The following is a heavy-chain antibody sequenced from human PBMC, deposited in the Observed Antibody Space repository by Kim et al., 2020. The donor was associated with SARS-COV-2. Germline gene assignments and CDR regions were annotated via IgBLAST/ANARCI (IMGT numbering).Heavy chain of an antibody. D-gene: IGHD3-9*01. Sequence: SETLSLTCSVSGGSITSGDYYWAWIRQPPGRELEWIGSIHDGGTTYFNASLQSRVILSVDTSTNQFALKLRSVTSTDTAVYFCARALILTGYFQYYFDLWGQGTLVSVSS. CDR3: ARALILTGYFQYYFDL. CDR2: IHDGGTT. CDR1: GGSITSGDYY. V-gene: IGHV4-39*01. J-gene: IGHJ4*02.